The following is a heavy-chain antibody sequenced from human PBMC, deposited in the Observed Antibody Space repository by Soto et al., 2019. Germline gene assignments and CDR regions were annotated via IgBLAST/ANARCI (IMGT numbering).Heavy chain of an antibody. D-gene: IGHD6-19*01. CDR3: ARLAVDGTIFDF. J-gene: IGHJ4*02. CDR2: IYPGDSDT. CDR1: GYIFTSCW. Sequence: PGESLKISCKGSGYIFTSCWIAWVRQMPGKGLEWMGIIYPGDSDTRYSPSFQGRVTMSADKSISTAYLQWSSLKASDTAMYYCARLAVDGTIFDFWGQGTLVTVSS. V-gene: IGHV5-51*01.